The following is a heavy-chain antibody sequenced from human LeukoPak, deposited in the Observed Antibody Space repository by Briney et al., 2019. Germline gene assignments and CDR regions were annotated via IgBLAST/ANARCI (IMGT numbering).Heavy chain of an antibody. V-gene: IGHV4-61*02. CDR2: IYTSGST. J-gene: IGHJ5*02. D-gene: IGHD6-6*01. CDR1: GGSISSGSYY. CDR3: ARRPSIAARVRWFDP. Sequence: PSETLSLTCTVSGGSISSGSYYWSWIRQPAGKGLEWIGRIYTSGSTNYNPSLKSRVTISVDTTKNQFSLKLSSVTAADTAVYYCARRPSIAARVRWFDPWGQGTLVTVSS.